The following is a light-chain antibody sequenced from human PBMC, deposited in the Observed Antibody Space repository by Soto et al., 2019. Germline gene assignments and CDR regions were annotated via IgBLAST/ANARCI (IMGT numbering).Light chain of an antibody. J-gene: IGLJ1*01. CDR2: DVS. Sequence: QSALTQPASVSGSPGQSITISCTGTSSDVGGYNYVSWYQQHPGKAPKLMIYDVSNRPSGFSNRFSGSKSGNTASLTISGLQAEDEADYYCSSYTSSSTHYVFGTGTKLTVL. V-gene: IGLV2-14*01. CDR1: SSDVGGYNY. CDR3: SSYTSSSTHYV.